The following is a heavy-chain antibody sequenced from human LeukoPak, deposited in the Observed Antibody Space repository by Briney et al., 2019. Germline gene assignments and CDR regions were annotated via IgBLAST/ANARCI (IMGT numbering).Heavy chain of an antibody. J-gene: IGHJ4*02. CDR1: GFTFSSYA. CDR3: AKIGSIAAREGIDY. CDR2: ISGGGGST. D-gene: IGHD6-6*01. Sequence: GGSLRLSCAASGFTFSSYAMSWVRQAPGKGLEWVSAISGGGGSTYYADSVKGRFTISRDNSKNTLYLQMNSLRAEDTAVYYCAKIGSIAAREGIDYWGQGTLVTVSS. V-gene: IGHV3-23*01.